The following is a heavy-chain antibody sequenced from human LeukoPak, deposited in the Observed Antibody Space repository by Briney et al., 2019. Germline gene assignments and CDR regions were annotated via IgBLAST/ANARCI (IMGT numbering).Heavy chain of an antibody. D-gene: IGHD6-19*01. CDR2: MYVSGST. V-gene: IGHV4-4*07. CDR1: GGSFSNYY. Sequence: SETLSLTCTVSGGSFSNYYLSWIRQPAGGGLEWIGRMYVSGSTNYNPSLKSRVTMSVGTSKNQFSLKLDSVTAADTAVYYCAREYPYSSGWSSDSWGQGTLVTVSS. J-gene: IGHJ4*02. CDR3: AREYPYSSGWSSDS.